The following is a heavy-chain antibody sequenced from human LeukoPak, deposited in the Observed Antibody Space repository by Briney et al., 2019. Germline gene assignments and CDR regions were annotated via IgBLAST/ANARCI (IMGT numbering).Heavy chain of an antibody. D-gene: IGHD2-15*01. V-gene: IGHV3-23*01. CDR2: ISGSGGSS. J-gene: IGHJ4*02. Sequence: PGGSLRLSCAASGFTLSSYAMSWVREAPGKGLEGVSGISGSGGSSYYADSVTGRLTIARDNPKNTLYLQMNSLRVEDTAVYFCAKDYAATPYSFDYWGQGALVTVSS. CDR1: GFTLSSYA. CDR3: AKDYAATPYSFDY.